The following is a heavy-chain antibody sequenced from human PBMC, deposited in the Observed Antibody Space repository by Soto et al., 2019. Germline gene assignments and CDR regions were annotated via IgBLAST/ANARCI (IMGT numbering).Heavy chain of an antibody. CDR3: AVAAVREILTEQSSGMAV. CDR1: GGALSDYA. J-gene: IGHJ6*02. D-gene: IGHD3-10*01. CDR2: IMPTVDSA. Sequence: SVKVSCKASGGALSDYAVSWVRQARGQGLEWMGGIMPTVDSANYAQKFQGRLTITADESTSTANMELSSLTSDDTAIYYCAVAAVREILTEQSSGMAVWGQGTTVTVSS. V-gene: IGHV1-69*13.